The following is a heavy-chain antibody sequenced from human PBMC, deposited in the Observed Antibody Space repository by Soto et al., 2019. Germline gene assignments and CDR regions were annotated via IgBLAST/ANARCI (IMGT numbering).Heavy chain of an antibody. D-gene: IGHD2-2*01. CDR1: GFTFSSYE. Sequence: PGGSLRLSCAASGFTFSSYEMNWVRQAPGKGLEWVSYISSSGSTIYYADSVKGRFTISRDNAKNSLYLQMNSLRAEDTAVYYCAREILWDIVVVPAAPGYGMVFWGQGPTVTVSS. CDR3: AREILWDIVVVPAAPGYGMVF. V-gene: IGHV3-48*03. J-gene: IGHJ6*02. CDR2: ISSSGSTI.